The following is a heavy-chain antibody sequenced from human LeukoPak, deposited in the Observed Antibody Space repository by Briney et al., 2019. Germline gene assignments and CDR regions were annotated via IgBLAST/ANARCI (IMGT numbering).Heavy chain of an antibody. CDR1: GDSISTFF. CDR3: AREDSSGYSYFDY. J-gene: IGHJ4*02. V-gene: IGHV4-59*01. D-gene: IGHD3-22*01. CDR2: RDDSGST. Sequence: SETLSLTCSVSGDSISTFFWVWFRQPPGKGLEWIGHRDDSGSTNYNPSLKSRVTISVDTSKNQFSLKLSSVTAADTAVYYCAREDSSGYSYFDYWGQGTLVTVSS.